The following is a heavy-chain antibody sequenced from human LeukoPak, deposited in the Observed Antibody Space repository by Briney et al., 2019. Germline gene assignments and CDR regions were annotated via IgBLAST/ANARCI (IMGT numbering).Heavy chain of an antibody. CDR1: GGSISSYY. D-gene: IGHD5-18*01. CDR2: IYYSGGT. Sequence: SETLSLTCTVSGGSISSYYWSWIRQPPGKGLEWIGYIYYSGGTNYNPSLKSRVTISVDTSKNQFSLKLSSVTAADTAVYYCARVDTAMVMDAFDIWGQGTMVTVSS. CDR3: ARVDTAMVMDAFDI. J-gene: IGHJ3*02. V-gene: IGHV4-59*01.